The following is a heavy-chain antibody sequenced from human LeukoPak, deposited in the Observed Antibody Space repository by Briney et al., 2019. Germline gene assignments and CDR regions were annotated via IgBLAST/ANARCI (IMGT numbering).Heavy chain of an antibody. D-gene: IGHD3-9*01. CDR3: ARGGGYYDILTGYSPYYYYYMDV. Sequence: SETLSLTCTVSGGSISSGDYYWSWIRQPPGKGLEWIGYIYYSGSTYYNPSLESRVTISVDTSKNQFSLKLSSVTAADTAVYYCARGGGYYDILTGYSPYYYYYMDVWGKGTTVTVSS. CDR1: GGSISSGDYY. V-gene: IGHV4-30-4*08. CDR2: IYYSGST. J-gene: IGHJ6*03.